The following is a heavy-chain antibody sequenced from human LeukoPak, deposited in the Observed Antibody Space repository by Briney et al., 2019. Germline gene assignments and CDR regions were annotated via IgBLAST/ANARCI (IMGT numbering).Heavy chain of an antibody. CDR1: GFTFSSYS. J-gene: IGHJ3*02. Sequence: GGSLRLSCAASGFTFSSYSVNWGRQAPGRGLEWVSSISSSSSYIYYADSVKGRFTISRDNAKNSLYLQMNSLRAEDTAVYYCARDEYYYDSSGYYVPLGAFDIWGQGTMVTVSS. CDR3: ARDEYYYDSSGYYVPLGAFDI. CDR2: ISSSSSYI. D-gene: IGHD3-22*01. V-gene: IGHV3-21*01.